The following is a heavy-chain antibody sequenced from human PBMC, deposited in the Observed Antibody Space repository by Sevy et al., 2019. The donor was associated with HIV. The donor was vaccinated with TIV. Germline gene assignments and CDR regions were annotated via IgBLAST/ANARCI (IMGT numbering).Heavy chain of an antibody. V-gene: IGHV3-48*01. CDR1: EFTFSSYS. CDR3: ARDHGVVVPAAIFGMDV. Sequence: GGSLRLSCAASEFTFSSYSMNWVRQAPGKGLEWVSYISSSSSTIYYADSVKGRFTISRDNAKNSLYLQMNSLRAEDTAVYYCARDHGVVVPAAIFGMDVWGQGTTVTVSS. CDR2: ISSSSSTI. J-gene: IGHJ6*02. D-gene: IGHD2-2*01.